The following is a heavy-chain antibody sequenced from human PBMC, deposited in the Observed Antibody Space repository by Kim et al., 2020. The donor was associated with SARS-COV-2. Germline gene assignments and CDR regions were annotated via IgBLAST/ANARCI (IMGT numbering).Heavy chain of an antibody. Sequence: GGSLRLSCAASGFIFSNYGMRWYRQAAGKGLEWVSGITNSGDGTNYADSVKGRFTISRDNSRNVLYLQMNSLRAEDTAVYYCAKGEGSGSPYYFDYWGQGTLVIVSS. CDR3: AKGEGSGSPYYFDY. CDR1: GFIFSNYG. D-gene: IGHD3-22*01. J-gene: IGHJ4*02. CDR2: ITNSGDGT. V-gene: IGHV3-23*01.